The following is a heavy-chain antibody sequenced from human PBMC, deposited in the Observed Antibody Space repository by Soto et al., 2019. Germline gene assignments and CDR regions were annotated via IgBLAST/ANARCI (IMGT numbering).Heavy chain of an antibody. J-gene: IGHJ4*02. CDR3: ARYDFWSGYYPDY. Sequence: QLQLQESGSGLVKPSQTLSLTCAVSGGSISSGGYSWSWIRQPPGKGLEWIGYIYHSGSTYYNPSPQSRVTISVGRSKNQFSLKLSSGDAADTAVYYWARYDFWSGYYPDYWGQGTLVTVSS. D-gene: IGHD3-3*01. V-gene: IGHV4-30-2*01. CDR1: GGSISSGGYS. CDR2: IYHSGST.